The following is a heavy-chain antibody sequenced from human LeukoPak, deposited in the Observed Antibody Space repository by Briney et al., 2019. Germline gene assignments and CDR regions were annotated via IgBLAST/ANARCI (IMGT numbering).Heavy chain of an antibody. J-gene: IGHJ5*02. CDR2: INTNTGIP. CDR1: GYTFTTYA. Sequence: ASVKVSCKASGYTFTTYAVNWVRQAPGQGLEWMGWINTNTGIPTYAQGFTGRFVFSMDTSVSTAYLQISSLKAGDTAVYYCARGGYCSSRRCSWFDPWGQGTLVTVSS. CDR3: ARGGYCSSRRCSWFDP. V-gene: IGHV7-4-1*02. D-gene: IGHD2-15*01.